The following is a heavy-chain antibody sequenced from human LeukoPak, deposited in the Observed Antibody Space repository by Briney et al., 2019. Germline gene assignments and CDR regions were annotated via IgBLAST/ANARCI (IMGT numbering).Heavy chain of an antibody. Sequence: SETLSLTCAVYGGSFSGYYWSWIRQPPGKGLEWIGEINHSGSTNYNPSLKSRVTISVDTSKNQFSLKLSSVTAADTAVYYCARGNYDFWSAQHAFDIWGQGTMVTVSS. CDR1: GGSFSGYY. D-gene: IGHD3-3*01. CDR3: ARGNYDFWSAQHAFDI. J-gene: IGHJ3*02. V-gene: IGHV4-34*01. CDR2: INHSGST.